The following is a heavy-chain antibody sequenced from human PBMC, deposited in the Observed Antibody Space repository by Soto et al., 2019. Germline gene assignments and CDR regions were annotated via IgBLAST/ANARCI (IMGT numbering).Heavy chain of an antibody. J-gene: IGHJ5*02. Sequence: SQTLSLTCAISGDSVSSNSAAWNWIRQSPSRGLEWLGRTYYRSKWYNDYAVSVKSRITINPDTSKNQFSLQLNSVTPEDTAVYYCARGTDLGYCSSTSCYPNWFDPWGQGTQVTVSS. CDR2: TYYRSKWYN. D-gene: IGHD2-2*01. CDR1: GDSVSSNSAA. V-gene: IGHV6-1*01. CDR3: ARGTDLGYCSSTSCYPNWFDP.